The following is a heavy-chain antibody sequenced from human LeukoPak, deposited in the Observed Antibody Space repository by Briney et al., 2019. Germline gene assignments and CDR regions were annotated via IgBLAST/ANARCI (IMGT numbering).Heavy chain of an antibody. CDR2: INHSGST. Sequence: SETLSLTCAVYGGSFSGYYWSWIRQPPGKGLEWIGEINHSGSTNYNPSLKSRVTISVDTPKNQFSLKLSSVPAADTAAYYCARGGITMVRGVMRWGQGTLVTVSS. V-gene: IGHV4-34*01. J-gene: IGHJ4*02. CDR1: GGSFSGYY. D-gene: IGHD3-10*01. CDR3: ARGGITMVRGVMR.